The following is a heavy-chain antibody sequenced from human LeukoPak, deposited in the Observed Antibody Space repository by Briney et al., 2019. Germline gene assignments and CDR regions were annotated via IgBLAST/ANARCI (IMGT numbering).Heavy chain of an antibody. V-gene: IGHV4-34*01. J-gene: IGHJ5*02. D-gene: IGHD6-13*01. Sequence: SETLSLTCAVYGGSFSGYYWSWIRQPPGKGLEWIGEINHSGSTNYNPSLKSRVTISVDTSKNQFSLKLSSVTAADTAVYYCARDKGFSSTFDPWGQGTLVTVSS. CDR3: ARDKGFSSTFDP. CDR1: GGSFSGYY. CDR2: INHSGST.